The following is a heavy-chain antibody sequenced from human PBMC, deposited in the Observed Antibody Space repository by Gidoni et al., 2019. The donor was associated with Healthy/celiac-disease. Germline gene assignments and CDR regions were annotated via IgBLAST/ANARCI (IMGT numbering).Heavy chain of an antibody. CDR3: AKALYYDFWSGYYETDYYYYGMDV. CDR2: ISGSGGST. V-gene: IGHV3-23*01. D-gene: IGHD3-3*01. CDR1: GFTFSSYA. J-gene: IGHJ6*02. Sequence: EVQLLESGGGLVQPGGSLRLPFAASGFTFSSYAMSGVRQAPGKGLEWVSAISGSGGSTYYADSVKGRFTSSRDNSKNTLYLQMNSLRAEDTAVYYCAKALYYDFWSGYYETDYYYYGMDVWGQGTTVTVSS.